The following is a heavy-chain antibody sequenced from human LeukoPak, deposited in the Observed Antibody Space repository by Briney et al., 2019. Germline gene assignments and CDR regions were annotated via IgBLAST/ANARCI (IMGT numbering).Heavy chain of an antibody. D-gene: IGHD3-10*01. CDR1: GFTFSSYA. Sequence: GGSLRLSCAASGFTFSSYAMSWVRQAPGKGLEWVPAISGSGGSTYYADSVKGRFTISRDNSKNTLYLQMNSLRAEDTAVYYCAKDEYGSGSYFYYYYGMDVWGQGTTVTVSS. J-gene: IGHJ6*02. CDR2: ISGSGGST. CDR3: AKDEYGSGSYFYYYYGMDV. V-gene: IGHV3-23*01.